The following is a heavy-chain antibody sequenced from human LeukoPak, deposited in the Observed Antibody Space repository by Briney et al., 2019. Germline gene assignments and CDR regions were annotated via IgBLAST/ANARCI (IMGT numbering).Heavy chain of an antibody. CDR1: GFSFNNYA. V-gene: IGHV3-23*01. CDR2: ISGSGGST. J-gene: IGHJ6*02. Sequence: PGGSLRLSCAASGFSFNNYAMNWVRQAPGKGLEWVSTISGSGGSTYYADSVKGRFTVSRDNSKNTLYVQMNSLRAEDTAVYYCAKSPEGLAYYYGMDVWGQGTTVLVSS. CDR3: AKSPEGLAYYYGMDV.